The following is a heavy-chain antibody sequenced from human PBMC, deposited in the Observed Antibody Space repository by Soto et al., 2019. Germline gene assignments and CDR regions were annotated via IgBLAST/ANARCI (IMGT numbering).Heavy chain of an antibody. CDR3: ARGHWKRGTGFDP. CDR1: GGSISSGGYY. D-gene: IGHD1-1*01. Sequence: QVQLQESGPGLVKPSQTLSLTCTVSGGSISSGGYYWSWIRQHPGKGLEWIGYIYYSGSTDYNPSLKSRVTISVDTSKNQFSLKLSSVTAADTAVYYCARGHWKRGTGFDPWGQGTLVTVSS. J-gene: IGHJ5*02. V-gene: IGHV4-31*03. CDR2: IYYSGST.